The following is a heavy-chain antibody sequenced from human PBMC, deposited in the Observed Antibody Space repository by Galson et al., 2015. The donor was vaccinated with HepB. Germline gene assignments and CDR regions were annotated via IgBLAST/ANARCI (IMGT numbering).Heavy chain of an antibody. CDR2: ISGSGGST. V-gene: IGHV3-23*01. D-gene: IGHD2-21*02. CDR1: GFTFSSYA. CDR3: ARTPSPVTANRHYFDY. J-gene: IGHJ4*02. Sequence: SLRLSCAASGFTFSSYAMSWVRQAPGKGLEWVSAISGSGGSTYYADSVKGRFTISRDNSKNTLYLQMNSLRAEDTAVYYCARTPSPVTANRHYFDYWGQGTLVTVSS.